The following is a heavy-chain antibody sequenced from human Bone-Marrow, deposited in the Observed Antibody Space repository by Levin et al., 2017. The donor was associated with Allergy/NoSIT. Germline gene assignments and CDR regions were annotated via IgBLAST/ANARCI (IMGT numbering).Heavy chain of an antibody. J-gene: IGHJ4*02. D-gene: IGHD4-17*01. CDR2: ISGSGTRT. CDR1: TFTFSGYA. CDR3: AKDQMGRPDYGEYLD. V-gene: IGHV3-23*01. Sequence: GGSLRLSCSASTFTFSGYAMTWVRQAPGKGLEWVSAISGSGTRTHYAASVKGRFTISRDNSKKTLYLQMDSLRAEDTALYYCAKDQMGRPDYGEYLDWGQGTLVTVSS.